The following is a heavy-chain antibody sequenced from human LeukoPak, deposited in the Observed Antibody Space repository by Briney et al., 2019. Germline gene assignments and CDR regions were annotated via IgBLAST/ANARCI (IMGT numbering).Heavy chain of an antibody. CDR2: IYTSGST. CDR1: GGSISSYY. Sequence: SETLSLTCTVSGGSISSYYWSWIRQPAGKVLEWIGRIYTSGSTNYNPSLKSRVTMSVDTSKNQFSLRLTSVTAADTAVYYCARQTGSGLFILPGGQGTLVTVSS. V-gene: IGHV4-4*07. D-gene: IGHD3/OR15-3a*01. CDR3: ARQTGSGLFILP. J-gene: IGHJ4*02.